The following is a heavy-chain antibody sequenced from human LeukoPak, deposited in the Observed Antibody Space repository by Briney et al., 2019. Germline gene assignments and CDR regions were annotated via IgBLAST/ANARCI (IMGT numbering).Heavy chain of an antibody. V-gene: IGHV4-39*01. CDR3: ARNETYYYDSSGYLQSAFDI. D-gene: IGHD3-22*01. CDR2: IYYSGST. CDR1: GGSISSSSYY. J-gene: IGHJ3*02. Sequence: SETLSLTCTVSGGSISSSSYYWGWIRQPPGKGLEWIGGIYYSGSTYYNPSLKSRVTISVDTSKNQFSLKLNSVTAADTAVYYCARNETYYYDSSGYLQSAFDIWGQGTMVTVSS.